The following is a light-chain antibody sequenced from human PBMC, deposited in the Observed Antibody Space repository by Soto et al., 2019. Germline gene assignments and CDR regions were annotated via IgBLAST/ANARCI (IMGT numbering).Light chain of an antibody. V-gene: IGKV1-9*01. CDR3: QQITSYPLT. Sequence: DIQLTQSPSFLSASVGDRVTITCRASQGIRSYLAWYQQKPGKAPKLWIYAASTLQSGVPSRFSGSGSGTEFTLTISSLQPEDFANYYCQQITSYPLTFGQGTRLEIK. J-gene: IGKJ5*01. CDR1: QGIRSY. CDR2: AAS.